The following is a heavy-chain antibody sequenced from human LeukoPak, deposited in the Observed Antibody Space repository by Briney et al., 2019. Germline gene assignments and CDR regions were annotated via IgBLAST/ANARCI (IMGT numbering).Heavy chain of an antibody. V-gene: IGHV1-2*02. D-gene: IGHD5-24*01. CDR2: INPHSGGT. J-gene: IGHJ3*02. CDR3: AREDRDGYSHHDAFDI. Sequence: ASVKVSCKASGYTFTAHYIHWVRQAPGQGLAWMGWINPHSGGTNYAQKFQGRVTMTRDTSISVVYMELSSLRSDDTAVYYCAREDRDGYSHHDAFDIWGQGTMVTVSS. CDR1: GYTFTAHY.